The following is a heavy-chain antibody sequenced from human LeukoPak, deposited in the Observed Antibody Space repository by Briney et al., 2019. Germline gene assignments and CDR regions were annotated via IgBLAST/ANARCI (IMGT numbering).Heavy chain of an antibody. CDR2: IGSDGKT. CDR3: ARQSGRSGWYNDY. V-gene: IGHV3-23*01. J-gene: IGHJ4*02. D-gene: IGHD6-19*01. CDR1: GFSISNYP. Sequence: WGSLRLSCAASGFSISNYPMTWVRQAPGKGLEWVSAIGSDGKTYYADSVKGRFTISRDNSKNTLYLQMNSLRAEDTAVYHCARQSGRSGWYNDYWGQGALVAVSS.